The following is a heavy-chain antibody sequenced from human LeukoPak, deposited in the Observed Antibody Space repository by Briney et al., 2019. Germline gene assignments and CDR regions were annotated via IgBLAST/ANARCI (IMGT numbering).Heavy chain of an antibody. CDR3: ASAHYDFSRGMGV. CDR2: ISSSYSFM. Sequence: GGSLRLSCEASGFTFSSYSMNWVRQAPGKGLEWVSSISSSYSFMYYADSVKGRFTISRDNTKNSLYLQMNSLRAEDTAVYFCASAHYDFSRGMGVWGQGTTVTVSS. CDR1: GFTFSSYS. V-gene: IGHV3-21*01. D-gene: IGHD3-3*01. J-gene: IGHJ6*02.